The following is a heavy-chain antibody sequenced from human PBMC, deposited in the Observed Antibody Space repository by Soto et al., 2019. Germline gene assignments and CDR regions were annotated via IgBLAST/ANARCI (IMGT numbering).Heavy chain of an antibody. CDR2: VISASGSV. Sequence: QVQVVQSGAEVKKPGASVKISCKASGRIFSSFPTSRVRQVPGQGLEWMGGVISASGSVTYAPTFQGRVTMTAVNSAGIGYMELTSLTSEDTAIYYCARVGSRDAYNSVLDQWGPGTMVTVSS. D-gene: IGHD1-1*01. CDR3: ARVGSRDAYNSVLDQ. J-gene: IGHJ1*01. CDR1: GRIFSSFP. V-gene: IGHV1-69*06.